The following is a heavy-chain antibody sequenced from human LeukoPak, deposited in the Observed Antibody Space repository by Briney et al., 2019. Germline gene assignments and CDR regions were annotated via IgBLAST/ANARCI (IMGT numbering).Heavy chain of an antibody. V-gene: IGHV3-33*01. J-gene: IGHJ4*02. CDR1: GFTFSSYG. Sequence: PGRSLRLSCAASGFTFSSYGMHWVRQAPGKGLEWVAVIWYDGSNKYYADSVKGRFTISRDNSKNTLYLQMNSLRAEDTAVYYCARDVFVHCGGDCSVDYWGQGTLVTVSS. CDR3: ARDVFVHCGGDCSVDY. D-gene: IGHD2-21*02. CDR2: IWYDGSNK.